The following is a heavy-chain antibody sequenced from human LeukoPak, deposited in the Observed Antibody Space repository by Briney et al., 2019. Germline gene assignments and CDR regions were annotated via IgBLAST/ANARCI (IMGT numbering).Heavy chain of an antibody. Sequence: ASVKVSCKVSGYTFTSYYMHWVRQAPGQGLEWMGIINPSGGSTSYAQKFQGRVTMTRDTSISTAYMELSRLRSDDTAVYYCARGEDIVVVVAEQLDYWGQGTLVTVSS. CDR3: ARGEDIVVVVAEQLDY. J-gene: IGHJ4*02. CDR2: INPSGGST. CDR1: GYTFTSYY. D-gene: IGHD2-15*01. V-gene: IGHV1-46*01.